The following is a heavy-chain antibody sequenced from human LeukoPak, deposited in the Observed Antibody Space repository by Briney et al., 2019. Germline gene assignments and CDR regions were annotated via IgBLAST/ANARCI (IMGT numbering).Heavy chain of an antibody. CDR2: VSAYNGHT. V-gene: IGHV1-18*01. Sequence: GASVKVYCKASGYIFDSYGIRWLRQAPGQWLEWMGWVSAYNGHTNYVQKFQGRVTMTTDTSTSTASMELRSLRSDDTAVYYCVRVIPQKWELPGKWFDPWGQGTLVTVSS. D-gene: IGHD1-26*01. J-gene: IGHJ5*02. CDR3: VRVIPQKWELPGKWFDP. CDR1: GYIFDSYG.